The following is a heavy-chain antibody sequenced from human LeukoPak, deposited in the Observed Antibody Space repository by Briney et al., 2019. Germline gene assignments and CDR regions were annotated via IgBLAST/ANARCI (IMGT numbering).Heavy chain of an antibody. D-gene: IGHD5-18*01. CDR1: GYTFTGYY. CDR2: INPNSGGT. CDR3: ARWIQLWLRSNWFDP. Sequence: ASVKVSCKASGYTFTGYYMHWVRQAPGQGLEWMGWINPNSGGTNYAQKLQGRVTMTTDTSTSTAYMELRSLRSDDTAVYYCARWIQLWLRSNWFDPWGQGTLVTVSS. J-gene: IGHJ5*02. V-gene: IGHV1-2*02.